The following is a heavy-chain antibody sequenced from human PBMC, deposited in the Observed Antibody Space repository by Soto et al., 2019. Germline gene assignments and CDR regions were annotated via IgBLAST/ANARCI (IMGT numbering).Heavy chain of an antibody. CDR1: GFTITAYW. V-gene: IGHV3-74*03. CDR2: VGIDGSST. CDR3: TRGASEHAMDV. J-gene: IGHJ6*02. Sequence: EVQLVESGGGLAQPGGSLRLSCAASGFTITAYWMHWVRQAPGKGLVWVSRVGIDGSSTTYADSVKGRFTISRDNAKNTVYLQMNSLRDEDTAVYYCTRGASEHAMDVWGQGTTVTVSS.